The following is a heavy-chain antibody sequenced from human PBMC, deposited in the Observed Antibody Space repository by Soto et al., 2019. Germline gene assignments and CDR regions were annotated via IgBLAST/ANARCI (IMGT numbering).Heavy chain of an antibody. CDR3: AKDRGSSSSHS. V-gene: IGHV1-69*06. Sequence: SVKVSCKASGGTFGSYAISWVRQAPGQGLEWMGVIIPIFNSINYAQKFQGRITITADKSTSTCYMELSSVRSEDTAVYYCAKDRGSSSSHSWGQGTLVTVSS. J-gene: IGHJ4*02. CDR1: GGTFGSYA. CDR2: IIPIFNSI. D-gene: IGHD6-6*01.